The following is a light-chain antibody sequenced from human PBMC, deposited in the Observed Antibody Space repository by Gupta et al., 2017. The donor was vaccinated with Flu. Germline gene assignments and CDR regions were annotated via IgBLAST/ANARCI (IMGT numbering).Light chain of an antibody. CDR2: DAS. Sequence: SVSSYLAWYQQKPGQAPRLLIYDASNRATGIPARFSGSGSGTDSTLTISSLEPEDFAVYYCQQRSNWPPGWTFGQGTKVEIK. CDR1: SVSSY. V-gene: IGKV3-11*01. J-gene: IGKJ1*01. CDR3: QQRSNWPPGWT.